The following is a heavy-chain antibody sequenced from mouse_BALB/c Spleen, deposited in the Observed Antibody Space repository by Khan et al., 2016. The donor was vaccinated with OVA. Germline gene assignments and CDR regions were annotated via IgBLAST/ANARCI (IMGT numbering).Heavy chain of an antibody. D-gene: IGHD2-10*02. J-gene: IGHJ4*01. CDR3: AREKYGNYWGAMDY. V-gene: IGHV1S132*01. CDR2: IYPGTGSA. Sequence: QVQLKQSGTELVRPGASVKLSCNTSGYIFTSYWIHWVKQRSGQGLEWIARIYPGTGSAYNTEKFKGKATLNEDRSSSTADMLLSSLKSEDSAVYFCAREKYGNYWGAMDYWGQGTSVTVSS. CDR1: GYIFTSYW.